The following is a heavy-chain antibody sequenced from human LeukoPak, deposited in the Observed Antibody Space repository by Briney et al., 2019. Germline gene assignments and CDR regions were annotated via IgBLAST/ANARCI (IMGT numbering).Heavy chain of an antibody. CDR3: AKAVGSGYYSTSFDY. V-gene: IGHV3-9*01. D-gene: IGHD3-22*01. J-gene: IGHJ4*02. CDR2: ISWNSGSI. CDR1: GFTFDDYA. Sequence: GRSLRLSCAASGFTFDDYAMHWVRQAPGKGLEWDSGISWNSGSIGYADSVKGRFTISRDNAKNSLYLQMNSLRAEDTALYYCAKAVGSGYYSTSFDYWGQGTLVTVSS.